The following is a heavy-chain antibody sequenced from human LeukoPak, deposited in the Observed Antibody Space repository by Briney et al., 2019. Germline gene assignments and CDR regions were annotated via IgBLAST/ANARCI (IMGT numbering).Heavy chain of an antibody. V-gene: IGHV1-18*01. J-gene: IGHJ4*02. D-gene: IGHD3-9*01. Sequence: ASVKVSCKASGYTFTSYGISWVRQAPGQGLEWMGWISAYNGNTNYEQKLQGRVTMTTDTSTSTAYMELRSLRSDDTAVYYCARDRPRGFYDILTGAYYFDYWGQGTLVTVSS. CDR2: ISAYNGNT. CDR1: GYTFTSYG. CDR3: ARDRPRGFYDILTGAYYFDY.